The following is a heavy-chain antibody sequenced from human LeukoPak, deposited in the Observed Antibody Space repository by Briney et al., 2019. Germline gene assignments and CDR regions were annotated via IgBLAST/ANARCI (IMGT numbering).Heavy chain of an antibody. D-gene: IGHD6-19*01. Sequence: PGGSLRLSCAASGFTFSDYYMSWIRQAPGKGLEWVSYISSSGSTIYYADSVKGRFTISRDNAKNSLYLQMNSLRAEDTAVYYCARVSPDSSGWYLGCWGQGTLVTVSS. CDR3: ARVSPDSSGWYLGC. CDR2: ISSSGSTI. CDR1: GFTFSDYY. J-gene: IGHJ4*02. V-gene: IGHV3-11*04.